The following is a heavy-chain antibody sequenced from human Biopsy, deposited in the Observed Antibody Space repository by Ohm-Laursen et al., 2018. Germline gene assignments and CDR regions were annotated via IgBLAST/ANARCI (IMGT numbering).Heavy chain of an antibody. CDR2: ISSGGTTI. CDR1: GFPFSDYY. CDR3: ARDTRWSPYHMDV. D-gene: IGHD4-23*01. J-gene: IGHJ6*02. V-gene: IGHV3-11*01. Sequence: SLRLSCAASGFPFSDYYMRWIRQAPGKGLEWVSYISSGGTTIYYADSVKGRFTISRDNAKNSLYLQMNCLRADDTAVYYCARDTRWSPYHMDVWGQGTTVTVSS.